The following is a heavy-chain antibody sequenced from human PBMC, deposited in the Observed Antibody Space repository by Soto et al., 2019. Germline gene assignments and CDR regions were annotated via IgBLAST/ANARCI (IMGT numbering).Heavy chain of an antibody. CDR2: ISAYNGNT. V-gene: IGHV1-18*01. J-gene: IGHJ6*02. D-gene: IGHD3-9*01. Sequence: QVQLVQSGAEVKKPGASVKVSCKASGYTFTSYGISWVRQAPGQGLEWMGWISAYNGNTNYAQKLQGRVTMTTDTSTSTAYMELRSQRSDDTAVYYCARTGYYDILTGYQPNYYCDGMDVWGLGTTVTVSS. CDR1: GYTFTSYG. CDR3: ARTGYYDILTGYQPNYYCDGMDV.